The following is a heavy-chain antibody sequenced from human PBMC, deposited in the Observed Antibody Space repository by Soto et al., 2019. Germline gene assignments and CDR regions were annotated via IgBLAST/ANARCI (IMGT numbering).Heavy chain of an antibody. CDR1: GYTFTSYA. CDR3: GRAGGDCRRISCYMSEY. J-gene: IGHJ4*02. Sequence: QVQLVQSGAEVKKPGASVKVSCKASGYTFTSYAMHWVRQAPGQRLEWMGWINADNGNTKYSEKFQGRVTITRDSSPSRTYMELCSLRSEDTAVYYCGRAGGDCRRISCYMSEYWGQGTLLTVSS. V-gene: IGHV1-3*01. D-gene: IGHD2-2*02. CDR2: INADNGNT.